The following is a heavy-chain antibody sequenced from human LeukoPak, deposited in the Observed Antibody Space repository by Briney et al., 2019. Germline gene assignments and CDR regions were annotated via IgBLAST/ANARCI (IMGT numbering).Heavy chain of an antibody. CDR3: AKGFRRDGYNYFYFAY. CDR2: ISGSGGST. J-gene: IGHJ4*02. D-gene: IGHD5-24*01. Sequence: GGSLRLSCAASGFTFSSYAMSWVRQAPGKGLEWVSAISGSGGSTYYADSVKGRFTISRDNSKNTLYLQMNSLRAEDTAVYYCAKGFRRDGYNYFYFAYWAQETGVPVSS. V-gene: IGHV3-23*01. CDR1: GFTFSSYA.